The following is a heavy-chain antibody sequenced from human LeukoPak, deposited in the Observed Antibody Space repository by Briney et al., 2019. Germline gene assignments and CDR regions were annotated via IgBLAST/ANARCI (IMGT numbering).Heavy chain of an antibody. J-gene: IGHJ3*02. Sequence: GGSLRLSCAASGFTFSSYAMSWVRQAPGKGLECVSLIHSSGNTYFADSVKGRFTVSRDNSKNTLYLQMNSLRAEDTAVYYCARCGGDCYYGFDIWGQGTMVTVSS. CDR1: GFTFSSYA. D-gene: IGHD2-21*02. CDR2: IHSSGNT. V-gene: IGHV3-23*05. CDR3: ARCGGDCYYGFDI.